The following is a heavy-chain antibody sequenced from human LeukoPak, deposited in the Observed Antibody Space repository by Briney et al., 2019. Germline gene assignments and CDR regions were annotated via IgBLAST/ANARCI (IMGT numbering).Heavy chain of an antibody. Sequence: SQTLSLTCTVSGGSIDSGTYYWHWLRQPAGKGLEWIGRVYTSGSTNYNPSLKSRVTISLDTSKNQFSLKLSSVTAADTAVYFCARVRRGRDYVWGSYRFFGRLSGVGPLEYWGQGTLVTVSS. CDR1: GGSIDSGTYY. CDR3: ARVRRGRDYVWGSYRFFGRLSGVGPLEY. J-gene: IGHJ4*02. D-gene: IGHD3-16*02. CDR2: VYTSGST. V-gene: IGHV4-61*02.